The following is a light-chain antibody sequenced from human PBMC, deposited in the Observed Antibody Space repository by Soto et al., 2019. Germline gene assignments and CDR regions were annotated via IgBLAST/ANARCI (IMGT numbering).Light chain of an antibody. CDR1: RSVGNN. V-gene: IGKV3-15*01. CDR2: SAS. J-gene: IGKJ1*01. Sequence: ETVMTQSPATLSVSPGESATLSCRASRSVGNNLAWYQQKPGQAPSLLIYSASIRATGVPARFSGSGSGTEFTLIISSLQSVDFAVYYCLQYSDWKRFGQGTKVEIK. CDR3: LQYSDWKR.